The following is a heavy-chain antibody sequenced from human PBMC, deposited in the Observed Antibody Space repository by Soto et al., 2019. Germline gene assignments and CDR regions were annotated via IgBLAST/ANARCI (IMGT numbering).Heavy chain of an antibody. Sequence: PSETLSLTWTVSGGSISSGDYYWSWIRQFPGKGLEWIGYIYRSGSTNYNPSLKSRVTISVDTSASTAYMELSSLRSEDTAVYYCAFPMITFGGVIAQDAFDIWGQGTMVTVSS. J-gene: IGHJ3*02. D-gene: IGHD3-16*02. CDR1: GGSISSGDYY. CDR2: IYRSGST. V-gene: IGHV4-61*08. CDR3: AFPMITFGGVIAQDAFDI.